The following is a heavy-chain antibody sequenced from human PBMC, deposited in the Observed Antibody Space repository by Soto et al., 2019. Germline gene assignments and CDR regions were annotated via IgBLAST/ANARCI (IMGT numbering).Heavy chain of an antibody. CDR1: GGTFSSYT. D-gene: IGHD2-2*01. CDR3: ARGDSSPSNGAFDI. CDR2: IIPILGIA. Sequence: QVQLVQSGAEVKKPGSSVKVSCKASGGTFSSYTISWVRQAPGQGLEWMGRIIPILGIANYAQKFQGRVTITADKSTSPAYKEMRRLRPEDTAVDYGARGDSSPSNGAFDIWGQGTMVTVSS. V-gene: IGHV1-69*02. J-gene: IGHJ3*02.